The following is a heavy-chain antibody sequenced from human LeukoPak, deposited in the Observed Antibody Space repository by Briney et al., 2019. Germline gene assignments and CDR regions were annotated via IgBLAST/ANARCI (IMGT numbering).Heavy chain of an antibody. CDR1: GFTFSTYA. CDR2: ISTSGGST. J-gene: IGHJ4*02. D-gene: IGHD2-21*02. CDR3: AKDQCGGDCYRCFDY. V-gene: IGHV3-23*01. Sequence: LTGGSLRLSCAASGFTFSTYAMSWVRQAPGKGLEWVSAISTSGGSTYYADSVKGRFTISRDNSKNTLYLQMNSLRAEDTAVYYCAKDQCGGDCYRCFDYWGQGTLVTVSS.